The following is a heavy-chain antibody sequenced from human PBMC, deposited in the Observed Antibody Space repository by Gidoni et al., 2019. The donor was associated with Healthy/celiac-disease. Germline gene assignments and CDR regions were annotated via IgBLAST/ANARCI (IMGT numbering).Heavy chain of an antibody. J-gene: IGHJ4*02. D-gene: IGHD3-10*01. V-gene: IGHV3-9*01. CDR1: GFTFADYA. CDR2: ISWNSGSI. CDR3: AKGANYYGSGSRYFDY. Sequence: EVQLVESGGGLVQPGRSLRLSCAASGFTFADYAMPWVRQAPGKGLEWVSGISWNSGSIGYAESVKGRFTISRDNAKNSLYLQMNSLRAEDTALYYCAKGANYYGSGSRYFDYWGQGTLVTVSS.